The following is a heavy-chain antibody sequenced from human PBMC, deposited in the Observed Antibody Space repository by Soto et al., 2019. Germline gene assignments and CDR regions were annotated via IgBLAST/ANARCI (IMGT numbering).Heavy chain of an antibody. J-gene: IGHJ4*02. CDR3: ASHAREKELVSDY. V-gene: IGHV4-39*01. Sequence: PSETLSLTCAVSGGPISSSSYYWGWIRQPPGKGLEWIGSIYYSGSTYYNPSLKSRATISVDTSKNQFSLKLSSVTAADTAVYYCASHAREKELVSDYWGQGTLVTVSS. CDR2: IYYSGST. CDR1: GGPISSSSYY. D-gene: IGHD3-22*01.